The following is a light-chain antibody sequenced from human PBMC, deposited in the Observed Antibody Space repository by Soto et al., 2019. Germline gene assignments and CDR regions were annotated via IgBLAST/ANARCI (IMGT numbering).Light chain of an antibody. J-gene: IGKJ1*01. Sequence: DIVLTQSPGTLSLSPGERATLSCRASQSVGSYLAWYQQKPGQAPRLLIYTTSNRATDIPDRFSGSGSWTDFTLTISSLEPEDFAVYYCQHYGGSPWTFGQGTKVEI. V-gene: IGKV3-20*01. CDR1: QSVGSY. CDR3: QHYGGSPWT. CDR2: TTS.